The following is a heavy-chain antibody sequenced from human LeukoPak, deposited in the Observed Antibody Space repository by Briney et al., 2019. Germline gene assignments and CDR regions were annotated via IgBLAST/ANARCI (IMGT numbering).Heavy chain of an antibody. CDR1: GGSISSSSYY. J-gene: IGHJ4*02. V-gene: IGHV4-39*07. Sequence: SETLSLTCTVSGGSISSSSYYWGWIRQPPGKGLEWIGSIYYSGNTDYNPSLKSRVTISVDASKNNFSLRLGSVTAADTAVYYCTRESPYAANGYYIDYFDYWGPGTLVTVSS. CDR3: TRESPYAANGYYIDYFDY. CDR2: IYYSGNT. D-gene: IGHD3-22*01.